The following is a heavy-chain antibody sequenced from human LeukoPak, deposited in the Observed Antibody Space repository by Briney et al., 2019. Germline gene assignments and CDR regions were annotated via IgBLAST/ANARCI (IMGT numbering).Heavy chain of an antibody. J-gene: IGHJ4*02. Sequence: SETLSLTCSVSGGSISSSNYYWSWIRQPAGKGLEWIGRIYTSERTNYNPSLKSRVTISVDTSRNQFSLKLSSVTAADTAVYYCARGLWFGDENPPYFDYWGQGILVTVSS. CDR2: IYTSERT. CDR3: ARGLWFGDENPPYFDY. CDR1: GGSISSSNYY. D-gene: IGHD3-10*01. V-gene: IGHV4-61*02.